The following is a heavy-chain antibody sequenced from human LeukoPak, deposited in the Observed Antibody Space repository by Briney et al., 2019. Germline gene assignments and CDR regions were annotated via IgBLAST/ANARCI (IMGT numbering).Heavy chain of an antibody. V-gene: IGHV4-59*01. CDR3: ASGGFDY. Sequence: PSETLSLTCTVSGGSISSYYWSWIRQPPGKALEWIGYIYYSGSSNYNPSLKSRVTISVGTSKNQFSLRLNSVTAADTAVYYCASGGFDYWGQGTLVTVSS. J-gene: IGHJ4*02. CDR1: GGSISSYY. D-gene: IGHD3-16*01. CDR2: IYYSGSS.